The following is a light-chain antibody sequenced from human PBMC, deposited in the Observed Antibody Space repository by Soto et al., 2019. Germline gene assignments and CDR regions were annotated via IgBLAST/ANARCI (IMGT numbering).Light chain of an antibody. Sequence: QSVLTQPPSASGTPGQRVTISCSGARTNIGSNTVNWYQQFPGTAPKLLIYANNQRPSGVPDRFSGSKSGTSASLAISGLQSEDGADYYCATWDDSLSGRVFGGGTKLTVL. CDR2: ANN. CDR1: RTNIGSNT. V-gene: IGLV1-44*01. J-gene: IGLJ3*02. CDR3: ATWDDSLSGRV.